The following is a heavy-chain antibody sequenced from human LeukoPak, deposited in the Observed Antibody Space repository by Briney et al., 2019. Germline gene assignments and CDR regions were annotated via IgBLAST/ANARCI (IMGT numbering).Heavy chain of an antibody. D-gene: IGHD2-2*01. Sequence: QVQLQESGPGLVKPSQTLSLTCTVSGGSISSGSYYWRWIRQPAGKGLEWIGRIYTSGSTNYNPSLKGRVTISVDTSKNQFSLKLSSVTAADTAVYYCARVTYHLLSFGYWGQGTLVTVSS. V-gene: IGHV4-61*02. CDR3: ARVTYHLLSFGY. J-gene: IGHJ4*02. CDR2: IYTSGST. CDR1: GGSISSGSYY.